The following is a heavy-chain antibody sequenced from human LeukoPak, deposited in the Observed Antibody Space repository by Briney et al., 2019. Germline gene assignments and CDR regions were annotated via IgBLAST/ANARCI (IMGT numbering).Heavy chain of an antibody. CDR1: GFTFSSYS. Sequence: VGSLRLSCAASGFTFSSYSMNWVREAPGKGLEWVSSISSSSSYIYYADSVKGRFTISRDNAKNSLYLQMNSLRAEDTAVYYCATHSGSSALKGYWGQGTLVTVSS. V-gene: IGHV3-21*01. D-gene: IGHD1-26*01. CDR3: ATHSGSSALKGY. CDR2: ISSSSSYI. J-gene: IGHJ4*02.